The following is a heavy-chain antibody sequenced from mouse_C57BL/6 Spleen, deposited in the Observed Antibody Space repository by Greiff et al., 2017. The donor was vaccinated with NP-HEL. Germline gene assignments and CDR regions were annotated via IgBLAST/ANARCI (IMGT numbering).Heavy chain of an antibody. V-gene: IGHV1-26*01. D-gene: IGHD2-4*01. CDR3: ARRDYYDYDWYFDV. CDR1: GYTFTDYY. CDR2: INPNNGGT. Sequence: EVQLQQSGPELVKPGASVKISCKASGYTFTDYYMNWVKQSHGKSLEWIGDINPNNGGTSYNQKFKGKATLTVDKSSSTAYMELRSLTSEDSAVYYCARRDYYDYDWYFDVWGTGTTVTVSS. J-gene: IGHJ1*03.